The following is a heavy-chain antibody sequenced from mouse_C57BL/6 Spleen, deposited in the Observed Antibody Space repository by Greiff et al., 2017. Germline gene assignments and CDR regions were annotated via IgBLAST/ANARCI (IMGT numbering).Heavy chain of an antibody. Sequence: VQLQQSGAELVRPGASVKLSCKASGYTFTDYYINWVKQRPGQGLEWIARIYPGSGNTYYNEKFKGKATLTAEKSSSTAYMQRISLTSEDSAVYGCARDGYWYFDVWGTGTTVTVSS. CDR3: ARDGYWYFDV. CDR1: GYTFTDYY. D-gene: IGHD2-3*01. CDR2: IYPGSGNT. J-gene: IGHJ1*03. V-gene: IGHV1-76*01.